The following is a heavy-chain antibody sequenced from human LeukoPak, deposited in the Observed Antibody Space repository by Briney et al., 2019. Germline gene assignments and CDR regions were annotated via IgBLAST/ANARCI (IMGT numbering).Heavy chain of an antibody. Sequence: GASVKVSCKASGYTFNVYGITWVRQAPGQGLEWMGWISGYNGNTNYAQKFQGRVTMTTDTSTSTAYMELRSLRSDDTAVYYCARDPPYYDILTGTLDYWGQGTLVTVSS. CDR2: ISGYNGNT. J-gene: IGHJ4*02. D-gene: IGHD3-9*01. CDR3: ARDPPYYDILTGTLDY. CDR1: GYTFNVYG. V-gene: IGHV1-18*01.